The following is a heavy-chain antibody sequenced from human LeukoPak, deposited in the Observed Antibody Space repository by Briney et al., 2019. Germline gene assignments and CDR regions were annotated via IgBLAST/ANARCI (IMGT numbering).Heavy chain of an antibody. CDR3: ARGPYYDFWSGYSGGVDY. D-gene: IGHD3-3*01. CDR1: GFTVSSNY. V-gene: IGHV3-53*01. J-gene: IGHJ4*02. Sequence: GGSLRLSCAASGFTVSSNYMSWVRQAPGKGLEWVSVIYSGGSTYYADSVKGRFTISRDNSKNTLYLQMNSLRAEDTAVYCCARGPYYDFWSGYSGGVDYWGQGTLVTVSS. CDR2: IYSGGST.